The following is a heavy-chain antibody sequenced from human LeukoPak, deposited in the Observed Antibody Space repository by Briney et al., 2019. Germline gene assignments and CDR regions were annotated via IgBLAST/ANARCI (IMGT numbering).Heavy chain of an antibody. V-gene: IGHV4-34*01. D-gene: IGHD6-19*01. Sequence: PSETLSLTCAVYGGSFSGYYWSWIRQPPGKGLEWIGEINHSGSTNYNPSLKSRVTISVDTSKNQFSLKLSSVTAADTAVYYCARADVIAVAGYYFDYWGQGTLVTVSS. CDR2: INHSGST. CDR1: GGSFSGYY. CDR3: ARADVIAVAGYYFDY. J-gene: IGHJ4*02.